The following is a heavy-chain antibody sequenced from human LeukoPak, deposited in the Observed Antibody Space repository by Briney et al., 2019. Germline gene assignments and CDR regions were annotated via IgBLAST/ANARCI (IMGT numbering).Heavy chain of an antibody. CDR3: ARLRLPTNFFDY. CDR2: TFYRSKWFN. V-gene: IGHV6-1*01. J-gene: IGHJ4*02. CDR1: VDSVSTNSAA. Sequence: SQTLSLTCAISVDSVSTNSAAWNWIRRSPSRGLEWLGRTFYRSKWFNEYALSVKSRISIESDTSKNQFSLHLNSVTPEDTAVYYCARLRLPTNFFDYWGQGALVTVSS.